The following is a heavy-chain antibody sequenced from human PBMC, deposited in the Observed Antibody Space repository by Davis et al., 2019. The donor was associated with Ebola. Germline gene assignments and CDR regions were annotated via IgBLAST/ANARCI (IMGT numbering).Heavy chain of an antibody. V-gene: IGHV3-74*01. J-gene: IGHJ6*02. CDR1: GFTFTNSW. CDR2: IDSDVTSP. Sequence: PGGSLRLSCAASGFTFTNSWMHCVRHAPGKGLLWVSRIDSDVTSPVYADAVEGRFTISRDNARNTLYLEMTSLRVEDTAVYYCVRENSYHYGLDVWGQGTTVTVSS. CDR3: VRENSYHYGLDV.